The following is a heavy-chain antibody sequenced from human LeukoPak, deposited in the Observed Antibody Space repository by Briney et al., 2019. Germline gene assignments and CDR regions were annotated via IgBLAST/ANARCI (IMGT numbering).Heavy chain of an antibody. CDR2: INSDGSWT. CDR1: GFTFSSRG. D-gene: IGHD2/OR15-2a*01. J-gene: IGHJ4*02. V-gene: IGHV3-74*01. CDR3: VSFYETY. Sequence: GGSLRLSCAASGFTFSSRGMHWVRQVPGKGLVWVSHINSDGSWTSYADSVKGRFTISKDNAKNTVYLQMNSLRAEDTAVYYCVSFYETYWGRGTLVTVSS.